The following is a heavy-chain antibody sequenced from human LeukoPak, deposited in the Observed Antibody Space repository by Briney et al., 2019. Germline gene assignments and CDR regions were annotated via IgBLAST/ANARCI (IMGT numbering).Heavy chain of an antibody. CDR1: GFTFSTYW. J-gene: IGHJ4*02. CDR3: AKLPGRAADY. V-gene: IGHV3-7*03. CDR2: IKQDGSAK. Sequence: GGSLRLSCAASGFTFSTYWMHWVRQAPGKGLEWVANIKQDGSAKFYVDSVKGRFTISRDNAKKSAYLQMNSLRAEDTAVYYCAKLPGRAADYWGQGTLVTVSS.